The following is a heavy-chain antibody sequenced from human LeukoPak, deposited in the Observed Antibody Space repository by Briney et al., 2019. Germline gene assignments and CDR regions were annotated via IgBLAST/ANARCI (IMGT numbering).Heavy chain of an antibody. CDR2: IYTSGST. CDR1: GGSISSYY. D-gene: IGHD1-26*01. CDR3: ARSEWELLDDAFDI. Sequence: SETKSLTCTVSGGSISSYYWSWIRQPAGKGLEWIGRIYTSGSTNYNPSLKSRVTMSVDTSKNQFSLKLSSVTAADTAVYYCARSEWELLDDAFDIWGQGTMVTVSS. J-gene: IGHJ3*02. V-gene: IGHV4-4*07.